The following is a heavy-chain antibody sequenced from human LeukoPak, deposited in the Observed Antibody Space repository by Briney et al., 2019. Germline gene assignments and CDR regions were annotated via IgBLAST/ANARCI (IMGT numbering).Heavy chain of an antibody. CDR1: GFTVSNNY. CDR2: IFSADRT. V-gene: IGHV3-53*01. Sequence: GGSLRLSCAASGFTVSNNYMSWLRQPPGKGLGWVSIIFSADRTYFADSVKGRFSISRDNSKNTLYLQMNSLRAEDTAVYYCARVGNYYDFDYWGQGTLVTVSS. J-gene: IGHJ4*02. D-gene: IGHD1-26*01. CDR3: ARVGNYYDFDY.